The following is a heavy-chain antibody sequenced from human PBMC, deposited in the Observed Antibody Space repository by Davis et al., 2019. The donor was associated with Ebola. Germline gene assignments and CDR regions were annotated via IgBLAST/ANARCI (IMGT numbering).Heavy chain of an antibody. V-gene: IGHV3-23*01. Sequence: GESLKISCAASGFTFSSYAMSWVRQAPGKGLEWVSAISASGGTTYHADPVKGRFTISRDNSKNTLYLQMNSLRTEDTAVYYCSPSYGGKDYWGQGTLVTVSS. CDR2: ISASGGTT. CDR3: SPSYGGKDY. J-gene: IGHJ4*02. CDR1: GFTFSSYA. D-gene: IGHD4-23*01.